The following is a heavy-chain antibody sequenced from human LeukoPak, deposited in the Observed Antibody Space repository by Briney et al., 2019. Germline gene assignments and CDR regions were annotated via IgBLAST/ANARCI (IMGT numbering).Heavy chain of an antibody. D-gene: IGHD2-15*01. CDR3: ARLYCSGASCYANLDY. CDR2: IKQDGSQK. CDR1: GFPFSSYW. J-gene: IGHJ4*02. Sequence: GGSLRLSCAASGFPFSSYWMGWVRQAPGKGLEWVANIKQDGSQKYYVDSVRGRFTISRDNAENSLYLQMNSLTAEDTAVYYCARLYCSGASCYANLDYWGQGTLVAVSS. V-gene: IGHV3-7*04.